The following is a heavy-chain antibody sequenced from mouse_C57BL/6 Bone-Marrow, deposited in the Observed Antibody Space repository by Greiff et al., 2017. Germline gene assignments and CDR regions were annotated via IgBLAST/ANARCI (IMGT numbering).Heavy chain of an antibody. CDR3: ARWGGRGYFDY. CDR2: INPGSGGT. D-gene: IGHD3-3*01. V-gene: IGHV1-54*01. CDR1: GYAFTNYL. Sequence: SAAELVRSGTSVKVSCKASGYAFTNYLIEWVKQRPGQGLEWIGVINPGSGGTNYNEKFKGKATLTADKSSSIAYMQLSSLTSEDSAVYFCARWGGRGYFDYWGQGTTLTVSS. J-gene: IGHJ2*01.